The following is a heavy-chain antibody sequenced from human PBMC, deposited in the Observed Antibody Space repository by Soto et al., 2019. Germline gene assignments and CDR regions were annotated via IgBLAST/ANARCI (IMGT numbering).Heavy chain of an antibody. V-gene: IGHV1-69*01. CDR1: GGTFSSYA. CDR2: IIPISETT. Sequence: QVQLVQSGAEVKKPGSSVKVSCQASGGTFSSYAISWVRQAPGQGLEWMGGIIPISETTNYAQKFQGRVTNTADESKRTAYMELSSLRYEYTAVYYCARSQGSSTSLEIYYYYYYGMDVWGQGTTVTVSS. J-gene: IGHJ6*02. D-gene: IGHD2-2*01. CDR3: ARSQGSSTSLEIYYYYYYGMDV.